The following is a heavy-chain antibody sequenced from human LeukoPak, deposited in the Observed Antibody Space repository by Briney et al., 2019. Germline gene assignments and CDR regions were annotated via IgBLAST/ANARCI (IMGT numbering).Heavy chain of an antibody. V-gene: IGHV3-48*03. D-gene: IGHD2-2*01. Sequence: QPGGSLRLSCAASGFTLSSYEMNWVRQAPGKGLEWVSYISSSGSTIYYADSVKGRFTISRDNAKNSLYLQMNSLRAEDTAVYYCARDVAYCSSTSCYRLSDYWGQGTLVTVSS. CDR1: GFTLSSYE. CDR2: ISSSGSTI. CDR3: ARDVAYCSSTSCYRLSDY. J-gene: IGHJ4*02.